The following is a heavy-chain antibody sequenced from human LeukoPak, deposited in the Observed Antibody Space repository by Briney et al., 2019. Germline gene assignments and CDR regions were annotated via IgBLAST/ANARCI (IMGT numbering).Heavy chain of an antibody. Sequence: ASVKVSCKASGYTFTSYGISWVRQAPGQGLEWMGWISAYNGNTNYAQKLQGRVTMTTDTSTSTAYMELRSLRSDDTAVYYCARCSPYHDILTGPLPNDYWGQGTLVTVSS. V-gene: IGHV1-18*01. CDR3: ARCSPYHDILTGPLPNDY. D-gene: IGHD3-9*01. J-gene: IGHJ4*02. CDR1: GYTFTSYG. CDR2: ISAYNGNT.